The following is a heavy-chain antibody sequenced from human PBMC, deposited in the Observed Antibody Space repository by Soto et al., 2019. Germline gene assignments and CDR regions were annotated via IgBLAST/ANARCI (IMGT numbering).Heavy chain of an antibody. V-gene: IGHV3-48*03. Sequence: PGGSLRLSCAASGFTFSSYEMNWVRQAPGKGLEWVSYISSSGSTIYYADSVEGRFTISRDNAKNSLYLQMNSLRAEDTAVYYCAGYYYDSSGYPWGQGTLVTVSS. CDR3: AGYYYDSSGYP. CDR1: GFTFSSYE. CDR2: ISSSGSTI. D-gene: IGHD3-22*01. J-gene: IGHJ5*02.